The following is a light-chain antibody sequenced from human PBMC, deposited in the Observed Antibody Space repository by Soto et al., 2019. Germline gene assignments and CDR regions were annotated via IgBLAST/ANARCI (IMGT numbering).Light chain of an antibody. CDR2: DVR. Sequence: QSALSQPASVSGSPGQAITISCTGTSSDVGGYDYVSWYQQHPGRTPKLMIFDVRGRPSGVSNRFSGSKSGNTASLTISGLQSEDEADYYCSSFTSRNVVIFGGGTKLTVL. J-gene: IGLJ2*01. V-gene: IGLV2-14*01. CDR3: SSFTSRNVVI. CDR1: SSDVGGYDY.